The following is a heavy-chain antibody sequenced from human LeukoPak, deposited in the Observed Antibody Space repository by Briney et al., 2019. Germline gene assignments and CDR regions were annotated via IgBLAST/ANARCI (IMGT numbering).Heavy chain of an antibody. V-gene: IGHV3-30*18. J-gene: IGHJ4*02. CDR1: GFTFSSYG. Sequence: GGSLRLSCAVSGFTFSSYGMHWVRQAPGKGLEWMAVISYDGTNKYYADSVKGRFTISRDNSKNTLYLQMNSLRAEDTAVYYRAKDLNYDFWSGLGNWGQGTLVTVSS. CDR2: ISYDGTNK. D-gene: IGHD3-3*01. CDR3: AKDLNYDFWSGLGN.